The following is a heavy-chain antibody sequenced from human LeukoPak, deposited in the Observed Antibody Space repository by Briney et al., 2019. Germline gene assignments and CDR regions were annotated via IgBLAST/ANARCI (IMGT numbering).Heavy chain of an antibody. J-gene: IGHJ4*02. V-gene: IGHV3-23*01. Sequence: PGGSLRLSCAASGFTFSSYAMSWVRQAPGRGLEWVSAISGSGGSTYYADSVKGRFTISRDNSKNTLYLQMNNLRAEDTAVYYCAPRVVGSAPFDYWGQGTLVTVSS. CDR2: ISGSGGST. CDR3: APRVVGSAPFDY. CDR1: GFTFSSYA. D-gene: IGHD2-15*01.